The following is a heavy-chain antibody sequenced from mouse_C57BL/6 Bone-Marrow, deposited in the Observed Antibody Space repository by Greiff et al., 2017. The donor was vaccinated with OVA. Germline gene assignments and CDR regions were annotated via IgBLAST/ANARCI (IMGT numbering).Heavy chain of an antibody. Sequence: QVQLQQPGAELVKPGASVKLSCKASGYTFTSYWMHWVKQRPGRGLEWIGRIDPNSGGTKYNEKFKSKATLAVDKPSSTAYMQLSSLTSEDSAVYYCARSDYGSSYLYAMDYWGQGTSVTVSS. CDR3: ARSDYGSSYLYAMDY. CDR2: IDPNSGGT. V-gene: IGHV1-72*01. J-gene: IGHJ4*01. CDR1: GYTFTSYW. D-gene: IGHD1-1*01.